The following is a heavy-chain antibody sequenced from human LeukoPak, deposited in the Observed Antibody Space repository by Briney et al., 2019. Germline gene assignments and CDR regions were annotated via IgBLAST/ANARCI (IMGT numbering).Heavy chain of an antibody. D-gene: IGHD2-15*01. Sequence: PSETLSLTCTVSGGSISSTSYYWGWIRQPPGKGLVWIGSMYYSGGSTDYNPSLKSRVTISADTSKNQFSLKLRSVTAADTAVYYCARHRAYCSGSKCYSVWFDPWGQGTLVTVSS. V-gene: IGHV4-39*01. J-gene: IGHJ5*02. CDR2: MYYSGGST. CDR3: ARHRAYCSGSKCYSVWFDP. CDR1: GGSISSTSYY.